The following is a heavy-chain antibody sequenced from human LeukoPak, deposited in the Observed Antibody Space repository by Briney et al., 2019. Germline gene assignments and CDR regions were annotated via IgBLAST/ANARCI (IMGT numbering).Heavy chain of an antibody. CDR1: GYTFTDYY. J-gene: IGHJ4*02. D-gene: IGHD6-13*01. V-gene: IGHV1-2*02. Sequence: ASVKVSCKASGYTFTDYYRHWVRQAPGQGLEWMGWINPNSGGTNYAQKFQGRVTMTRDTSISTAYMELSRLRSDDTAVYYCARGRRAAAGTDYWGQGTLVTVSS. CDR3: ARGRRAAAGTDY. CDR2: INPNSGGT.